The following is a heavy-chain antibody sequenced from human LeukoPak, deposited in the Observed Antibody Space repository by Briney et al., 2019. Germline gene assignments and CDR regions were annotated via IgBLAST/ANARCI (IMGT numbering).Heavy chain of an antibody. J-gene: IGHJ5*02. CDR2: IHDSGST. D-gene: IGHD5-24*01. V-gene: IGHV4-39*07. CDR3: ARVGDGYNNWFDP. Sequence: PSETLSLTCSVSGGSISSSSYYWGWIRQPPGKGLEWIGSIHDSGSTYYNQTLKSRLTISVDTSKNQFSLQLSSVTAADTAVYYCARVGDGYNNWFDPWGQGTLVTVSS. CDR1: GGSISSSSYY.